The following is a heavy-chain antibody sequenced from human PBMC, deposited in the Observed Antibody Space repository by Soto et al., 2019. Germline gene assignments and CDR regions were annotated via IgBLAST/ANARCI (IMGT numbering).Heavy chain of an antibody. Sequence: ASVKVSCKASGYTFTGYYMHWVRQAPGQGLEWMGWINPNSGGTNYAQKFQGWVTMTRDTSISTAYMELSRLRSDDTAVYYCARDSSSWYLGGGFDHWGQGTLVTVSS. V-gene: IGHV1-2*04. CDR2: INPNSGGT. CDR1: GYTFTGYY. J-gene: IGHJ5*02. D-gene: IGHD6-13*01. CDR3: ARDSSSWYLGGGFDH.